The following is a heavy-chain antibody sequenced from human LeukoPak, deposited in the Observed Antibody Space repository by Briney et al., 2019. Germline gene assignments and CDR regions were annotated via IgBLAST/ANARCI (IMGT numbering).Heavy chain of an antibody. Sequence: RPSETLSLTCTVSGDSMSRYYWNWIRQPPGKGLEWIGYISNTGGTNYNPSLKSRVAMSLDMSQNQFSLRLRYLTAADTAVYYCASAQWLLSPFDYWGQGPWSPSPQ. D-gene: IGHD6-19*01. CDR3: ASAQWLLSPFDY. CDR1: GDSMSRYY. V-gene: IGHV4-59*08. J-gene: IGHJ4*02. CDR2: ISNTGGT.